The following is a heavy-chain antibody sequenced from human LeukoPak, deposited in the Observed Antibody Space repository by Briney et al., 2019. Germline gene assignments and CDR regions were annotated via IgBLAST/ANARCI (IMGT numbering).Heavy chain of an antibody. CDR3: ARALYYDILTGYYV. Sequence: PGGSLRLSCAASGFTFSSYGMHWVRQAPGKGLEWVAVISYDGSNKYYADSVKGRFTISRDNSKNTLYLQMNSLRAEDTAVYYCARALYYDILTGYYVWGQGTLVTVSS. D-gene: IGHD3-9*01. CDR1: GFTFSSYG. V-gene: IGHV3-30*03. J-gene: IGHJ4*02. CDR2: ISYDGSNK.